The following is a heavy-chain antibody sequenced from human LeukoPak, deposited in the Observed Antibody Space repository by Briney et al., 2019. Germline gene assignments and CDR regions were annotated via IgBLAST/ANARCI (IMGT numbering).Heavy chain of an antibody. Sequence: PSETLSLTCTVSGGSISSSSYYWGWIRQPPGKGLEWIGSIYYSGSTYYNPSLKSRVTISVDTSKNQFSLKLSSVTAADTAVYYCASPLPDRGVIDYWGQGTLVTVSS. J-gene: IGHJ4*02. CDR3: ASPLPDRGVIDY. CDR1: GGSISSSSYY. CDR2: IYYSGST. V-gene: IGHV4-39*01. D-gene: IGHD2/OR15-2a*01.